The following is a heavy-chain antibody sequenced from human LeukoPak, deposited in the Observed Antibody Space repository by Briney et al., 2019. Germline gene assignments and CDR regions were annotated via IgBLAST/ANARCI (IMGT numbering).Heavy chain of an antibody. V-gene: IGHV3-21*01. CDR3: ARDLGTMVRGGFDH. CDR1: GFTFNIYS. D-gene: IGHD3-10*01. Sequence: GGSLRLSCAASGFTFNIYSMNWVRQAPGKGLEWVSSISGTSNYIYYADSVKGRFTISRDNAKNSLYLHMNSLRAEDTAVYYCARDLGTMVRGGFDHWGQGTLVTVSS. CDR2: ISGTSNYI. J-gene: IGHJ4*02.